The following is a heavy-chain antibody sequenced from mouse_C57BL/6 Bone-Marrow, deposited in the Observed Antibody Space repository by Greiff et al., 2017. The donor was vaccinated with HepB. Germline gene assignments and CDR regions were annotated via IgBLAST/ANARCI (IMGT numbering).Heavy chain of an antibody. CDR2: IDPETGGT. CDR3: TITTVVYWYFDV. Sequence: VQLQQSGAELVRPGASVTLSCKASGYTFTDYEMHWVKQTPVHGLEWIGAIDPETGGTAYNQKFKGKAILSADKSSSTAYMELRSLTSEDSAVYYCTITTVVYWYFDVWGTGTTVTVSS. V-gene: IGHV1-15*01. D-gene: IGHD1-1*01. J-gene: IGHJ1*03. CDR1: GYTFTDYE.